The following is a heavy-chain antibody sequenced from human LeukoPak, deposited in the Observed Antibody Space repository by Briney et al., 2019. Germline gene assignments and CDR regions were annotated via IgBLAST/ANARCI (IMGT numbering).Heavy chain of an antibody. J-gene: IGHJ5*02. D-gene: IGHD3-3*01. V-gene: IGHV1-18*01. Sequence: ASVKVSCKPSGYSFTSYGISGVRQAPGQGLEWMGWISAYNGNTNYAQKLQGRVTMTTDTSTSTAYMELRSLRSDDTAVYYRARDQRGLRFLEWLGVDWFDPWGQGTLVTVSS. CDR1: GYSFTSYG. CDR3: ARDQRGLRFLEWLGVDWFDP. CDR2: ISAYNGNT.